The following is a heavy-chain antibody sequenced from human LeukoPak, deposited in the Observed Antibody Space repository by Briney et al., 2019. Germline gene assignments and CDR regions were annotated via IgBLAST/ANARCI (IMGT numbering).Heavy chain of an antibody. D-gene: IGHD6-6*01. CDR3: ARAFRIAARPAEY. CDR2: INPNSGGT. V-gene: IGHV1-2*06. CDR1: GYTFTGYY. J-gene: IGHJ4*02. Sequence: ASVKVSCTASGYTFTGYYMHWVRQAPGQGLEWMGRINPNSGGTNYAQKFQGRVTITRDTSHSTDYMELRMLRPADTAVYYCARAFRIAARPAEYWGQGTLVTVSS.